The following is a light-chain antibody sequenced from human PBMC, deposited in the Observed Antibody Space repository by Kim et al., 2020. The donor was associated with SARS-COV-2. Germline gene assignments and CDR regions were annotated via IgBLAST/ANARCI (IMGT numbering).Light chain of an antibody. CDR1: SSNIRSNY. CDR3: AIWDDSLSEYV. V-gene: IGLV1-47*01. CDR2: RNN. Sequence: GQRVTISCSGSSSNIRSNYVNWYPQLPGTAPKLLNYRNNQRPSGVPDRFSGSKSGTSASRAISGLRSEDEADYYCAIWDDSLSEYVFGTGTKVTVL. J-gene: IGLJ1*01.